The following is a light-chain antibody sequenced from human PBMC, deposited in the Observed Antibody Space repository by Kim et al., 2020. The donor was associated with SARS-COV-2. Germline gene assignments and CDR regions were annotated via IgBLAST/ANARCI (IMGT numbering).Light chain of an antibody. Sequence: SYELTQPPSVSVSPGQTASITCSGDKLGDKYACWYQQKPGQSPVLVIYQDTKRRSGIPERFSGSNSGNTATLTISGTQAMDEADYYCQAWDSSTVFGTG. V-gene: IGLV3-1*01. CDR3: QAWDSSTV. J-gene: IGLJ1*01. CDR1: KLGDKY. CDR2: QDT.